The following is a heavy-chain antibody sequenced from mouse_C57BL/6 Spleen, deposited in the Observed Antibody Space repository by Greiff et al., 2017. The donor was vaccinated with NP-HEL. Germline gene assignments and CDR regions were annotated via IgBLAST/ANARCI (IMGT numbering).Heavy chain of an antibody. J-gene: IGHJ4*01. Sequence: EVQLVESGGGLVKPGGSLKLSCAASGFTLSDYGMHWVRQAPEKGLEWVAYISSGSSTIYYADTVKGRFTISRDNAKNTLFLQMTSLRSEDTAMYYCAKSSSYAMDYWGQGTSVTVSS. V-gene: IGHV5-17*01. CDR2: ISSGSSTI. CDR1: GFTLSDYG. D-gene: IGHD1-1*01. CDR3: AKSSSYAMDY.